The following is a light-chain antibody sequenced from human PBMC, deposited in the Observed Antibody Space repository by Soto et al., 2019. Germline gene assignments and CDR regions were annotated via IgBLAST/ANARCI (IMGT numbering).Light chain of an antibody. J-gene: IGLJ2*01. V-gene: IGLV2-8*01. Sequence: QSALTQPASASGSPGQSVTISCTGTSSDVGGYNYVSWYQQHPGKAPKLMIYEVSKRPSGVPDRFSGSKSGNTASLTVSGLQAEDEADYYCSSYAGSNRVFGGETKLTVL. CDR2: EVS. CDR1: SSDVGGYNY. CDR3: SSYAGSNRV.